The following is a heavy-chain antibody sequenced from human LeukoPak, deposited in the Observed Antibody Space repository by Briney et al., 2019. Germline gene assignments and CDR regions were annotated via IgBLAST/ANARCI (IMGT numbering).Heavy chain of an antibody. J-gene: IGHJ4*02. V-gene: IGHV4-39*01. CDR3: ATLALGGRLGHIDY. CDR2: IYYSGST. CDR1: GGSISSSSYY. D-gene: IGHD3-16*01. Sequence: SETLSLTCTVSGGSISSSSYYWGWIRQPPGKGLEWIGSIYYSGSTYYNPSLKSRVTISVDTSKNQFSLKLSSVTAADTAVYYCATLALGGRLGHIDYRGQGTLVTVSS.